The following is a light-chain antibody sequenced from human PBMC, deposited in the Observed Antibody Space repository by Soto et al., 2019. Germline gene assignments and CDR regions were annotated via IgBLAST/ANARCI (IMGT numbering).Light chain of an antibody. V-gene: IGKV3-20*01. CDR3: QRYGSSWSCT. J-gene: IGKJ1*01. CDR1: QSVSSSY. CDR2: GAS. Sequence: ELVLTQSPGTLSLSPGERATLSCRASQSVSSSYLAWYQQKPGQAPRLLIYGASCRATGIPDRFSGSGSGIEFTLIISRLSRADFAVFYCQRYGSSWSCTLGQGAKVDLK.